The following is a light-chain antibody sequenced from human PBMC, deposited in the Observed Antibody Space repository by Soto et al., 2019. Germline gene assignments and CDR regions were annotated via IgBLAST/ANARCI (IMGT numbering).Light chain of an antibody. Sequence: EIVMTQSPATLSVSPGERATLSCRASQSVSSDLAWYHQKPGQAPRLLIYSASTRATGIPARFSGSGSRTEFTLTINSLQSEDFAVYYCQQYNNWPRTFGQATKVEIK. J-gene: IGKJ1*01. CDR2: SAS. CDR3: QQYNNWPRT. V-gene: IGKV3-15*01. CDR1: QSVSSD.